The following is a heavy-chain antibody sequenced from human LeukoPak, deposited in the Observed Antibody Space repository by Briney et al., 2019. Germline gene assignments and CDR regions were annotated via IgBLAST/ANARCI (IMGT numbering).Heavy chain of an antibody. CDR1: GFTFSSYG. CDR2: INHSGST. D-gene: IGHD1-14*01. Sequence: PGGSLRLSCAASGFTFSSYGMHWVRQAPGKGLEWIGEINHSGSTNYNPSLKSRVTISVDTSKNQFSLKLSSVTAADTAVYDCARDPNRYGFDYWGQGTLVTVSS. CDR3: ARDPNRYGFDY. V-gene: IGHV4-34*01. J-gene: IGHJ4*02.